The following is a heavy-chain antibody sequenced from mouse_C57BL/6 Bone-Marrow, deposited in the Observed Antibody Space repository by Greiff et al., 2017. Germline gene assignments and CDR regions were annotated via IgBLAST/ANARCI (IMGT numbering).Heavy chain of an antibody. CDR2: ISRSSGST. D-gene: IGHD2-1*01. V-gene: IGHV1-64*01. J-gene: IGHJ3*01. CDR1: GYTFTSYG. CDR3: ARTRFYYGNFCFAY. Sequence: VKLQQPGAGLVKPGASVKLSCKASGYTFTSYGMHWVRQRPGQGLEWVGKISRSSGSTNYNEKFKSKATLTEDKSTITAYMQLSTLTSEDSAVYYCARTRFYYGNFCFAYGGQGTLVTVSA.